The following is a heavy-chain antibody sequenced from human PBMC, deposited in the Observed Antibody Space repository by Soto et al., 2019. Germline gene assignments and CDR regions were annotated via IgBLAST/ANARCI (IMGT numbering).Heavy chain of an antibody. J-gene: IGHJ4*02. V-gene: IGHV3-73*02. CDR3: TTERDY. Sequence: EVQLVESGGGLVQIGGSLKLSCATSGLNFSGSAMHWARQASGKGLEWVGRIRSRPHNYATTYAASVEGRFTISRDDSKNTVYLQMNGLKTDDTAMYYSTTERDYWGRGTLVTVSS. CDR2: IRSRPHNYAT. CDR1: GLNFSGSA.